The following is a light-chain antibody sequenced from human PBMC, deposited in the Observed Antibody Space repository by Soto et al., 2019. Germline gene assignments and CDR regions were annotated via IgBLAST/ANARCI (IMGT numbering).Light chain of an antibody. CDR3: QQYYEWPPLT. CDR1: ETVATN. V-gene: IGKV3D-15*01. J-gene: IGKJ4*02. Sequence: EVLMPQSPATLSLSPGERATLSCWASETVATNLAWYQQKPGQAPRLLISGASTRAAGISARFRGSGSGTEFTLTISSLLYEDSSIYYWQQYYEWPPLTFGPGTKVEI. CDR2: GAS.